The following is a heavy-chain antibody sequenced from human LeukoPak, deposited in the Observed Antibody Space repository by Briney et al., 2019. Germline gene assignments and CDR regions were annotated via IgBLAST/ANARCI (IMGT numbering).Heavy chain of an antibody. V-gene: IGHV4-59*01. J-gene: IGHJ3*02. CDR1: GGSISSYY. D-gene: IGHD2/OR15-2a*01. Sequence: SEALSLTCTVSGGSISSYYWSWIRQPPGKGLEWIGYIYYSGTTNYNPSLKSRVTISVDTSKNQFSLKLSSVTAADTAVYYCARDFSAAFDIWGQGTMVTVSS. CDR3: ARDFSAAFDI. CDR2: IYYSGTT.